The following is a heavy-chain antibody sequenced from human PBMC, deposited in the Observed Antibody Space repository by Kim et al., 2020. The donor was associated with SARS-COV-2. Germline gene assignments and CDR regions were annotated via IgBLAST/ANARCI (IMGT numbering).Heavy chain of an antibody. CDR3: ASNLGWSGYSPLFDY. J-gene: IGHJ4*02. V-gene: IGHV1-46*01. D-gene: IGHD3-3*01. Sequence: ASVKVSCKASGYTFTSYYMHWVRQAPGQGLEWMGIINPSGGSTSYAQKFQGRVTMTRDTSTSTVYMELSSLRSEDTAVYYCASNLGWSGYSPLFDYWGQGTLVTVSS. CDR2: INPSGGST. CDR1: GYTFTSYY.